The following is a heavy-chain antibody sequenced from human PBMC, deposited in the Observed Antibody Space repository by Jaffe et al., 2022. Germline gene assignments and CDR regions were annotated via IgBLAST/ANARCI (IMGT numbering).Heavy chain of an antibody. CDR2: ISGSGGST. J-gene: IGHJ6*03. CDR1: GFTFSSYA. D-gene: IGHD2-2*01. Sequence: EVQLLESGGGLVQPGGSLRLSCAASGFTFSSYAMSWVRQAPGKGLEWVSAISGSGGSTYYADSVKGRFTISRDNSKNTLYLQMNSLRAEDTAVYYCAKDGVYCSSTSCSRYYYYYMDVWGKGTTVTVSS. V-gene: IGHV3-23*01. CDR3: AKDGVYCSSTSCSRYYYYYMDV.